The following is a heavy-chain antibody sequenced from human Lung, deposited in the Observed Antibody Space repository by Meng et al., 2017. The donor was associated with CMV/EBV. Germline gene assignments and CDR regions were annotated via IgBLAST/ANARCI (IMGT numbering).Heavy chain of an antibody. CDR1: GGSFSGYY. Sequence: SXAVYGGSFSGYYWSWIRQPPGKGLEWIGEINHGGSTNYNPSLKSRVTISVDTSKNQFSLKLSSVTAADTAVYYCARSNIVVVVAATLGYCYYGMDVWGQGXTVTVSS. CDR3: ARSNIVVVVAATLGYCYYGMDV. J-gene: IGHJ6*02. CDR2: INHGGST. V-gene: IGHV4-34*01. D-gene: IGHD2-15*01.